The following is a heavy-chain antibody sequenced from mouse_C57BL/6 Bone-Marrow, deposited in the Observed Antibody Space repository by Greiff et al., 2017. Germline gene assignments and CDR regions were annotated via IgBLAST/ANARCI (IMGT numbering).Heavy chain of an antibody. CDR1: GFTFSSYA. D-gene: IGHD2-12*01. J-gene: IGHJ1*03. V-gene: IGHV5-9-1*02. Sequence: EVKLVESGEGLVKPGGSLKLSCAASGFTFSSYAMSWVRQTPEKRLEWVAYISSGGDYIYYADTVKGRFTIFRDNARNTLYLQMSSLKSEDTAMYYCTRLRYWYFDVWGTGTTVTVSS. CDR3: TRLRYWYFDV. CDR2: ISSGGDYI.